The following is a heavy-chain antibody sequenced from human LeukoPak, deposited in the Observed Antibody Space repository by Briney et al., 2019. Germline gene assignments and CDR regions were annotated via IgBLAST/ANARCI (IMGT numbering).Heavy chain of an antibody. CDR1: GGSFSGYY. Sequence: SETLSLTCAVYGGSFSGYYWSWIRQPPGKGLEWIGEINHSGSTNYNPSLKSRVTISVDTSKNQFSLKLSSVTAADTAVYYCARGGITMIVVVIQPPYYYYGMDVWGQGTTVTVSS. J-gene: IGHJ6*02. CDR3: ARGGITMIVVVIQPPYYYYGMDV. D-gene: IGHD3-22*01. V-gene: IGHV4-34*01. CDR2: INHSGST.